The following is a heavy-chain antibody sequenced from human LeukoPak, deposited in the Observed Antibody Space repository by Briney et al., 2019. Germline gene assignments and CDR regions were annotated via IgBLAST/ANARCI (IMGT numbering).Heavy chain of an antibody. CDR1: GYTFTSYY. Sequence: ASVKVSCKASGYTFTSYYMHWVRQAPGQGLEWMGIINPSGGSTSYAQKFQGRVTMTRDTSTSTVYMELSSLRSEDTAVYYCARGVVVVPAAKKEGLDAFDIWGQGTMVTVSS. J-gene: IGHJ3*02. D-gene: IGHD2-2*01. V-gene: IGHV1-46*01. CDR2: INPSGGST. CDR3: ARGVVVVPAAKKEGLDAFDI.